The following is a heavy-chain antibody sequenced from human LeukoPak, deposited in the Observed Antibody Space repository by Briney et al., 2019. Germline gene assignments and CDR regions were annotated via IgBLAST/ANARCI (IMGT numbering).Heavy chain of an antibody. V-gene: IGHV4-31*03. Sequence: PSQTLSLTCTVSGGSISSGDYYWSWIRQHSGKGLEWIGYIYYSGGTYYNPSLKGRVTISIDTSKNQFSLKLSSVTAADTAVYYCARERQYGEQIFNYWGQGTLVTVSS. J-gene: IGHJ4*02. CDR3: ARERQYGEQIFNY. CDR2: IYYSGGT. CDR1: GGSISSGDYY. D-gene: IGHD4-17*01.